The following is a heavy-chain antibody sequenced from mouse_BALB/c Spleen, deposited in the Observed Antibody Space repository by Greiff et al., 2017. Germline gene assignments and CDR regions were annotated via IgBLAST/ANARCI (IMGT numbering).Heavy chain of an antibody. CDR2: ISSGGSYT. J-gene: IGHJ3*01. CDR3: ARGGSSYAWFAY. Sequence: EVQGVESGGGLVKPGGSLKLSCAASGFTFSSYAMSWVRQSPEKRLEWVAEISSGGSYTYYPETVTGRFTISRDNAKNTLYLEMSSLRSEDTAMYYCARGGSSYAWFAYWGQGTLVTVSA. CDR1: GFTFSSYA. D-gene: IGHD1-1*01. V-gene: IGHV5-9-4*01.